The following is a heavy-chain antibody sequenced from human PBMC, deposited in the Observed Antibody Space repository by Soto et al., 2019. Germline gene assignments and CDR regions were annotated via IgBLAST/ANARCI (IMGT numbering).Heavy chain of an antibody. D-gene: IGHD5-12*01. Sequence: PSRTLCHTCTVSGGSGSSGSYYWLWIRHPPGKGLEWIGYIYYSGSTNYNPSLKSRVTIPVDTSKNQFSLKLSSVTAADTALYDCAKERSEWLRLRYYDYWGQGTLVNVSS. V-gene: IGHV4-61*01. J-gene: IGHJ4*02. CDR3: AKERSEWLRLRYYDY. CDR2: IYYSGST. CDR1: GGSGSSGSYY.